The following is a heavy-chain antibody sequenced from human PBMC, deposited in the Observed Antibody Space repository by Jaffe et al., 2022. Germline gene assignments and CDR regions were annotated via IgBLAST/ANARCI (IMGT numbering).Heavy chain of an antibody. D-gene: IGHD4-17*01. CDR3: ARETYGDSYYYYYMDV. Sequence: EVQLVESGGGLVKPGGSLRLSCAASGFTFSSYSMNWVRQAPGKGLEWVSSISSSSSYIYYADSVKGRFTISRDNAKNSLYLQMNSLRAEDTAVYYCARETYGDSYYYYYMDVWGKGTTVTVSS. J-gene: IGHJ6*03. CDR1: GFTFSSYS. CDR2: ISSSSSYI. V-gene: IGHV3-21*01.